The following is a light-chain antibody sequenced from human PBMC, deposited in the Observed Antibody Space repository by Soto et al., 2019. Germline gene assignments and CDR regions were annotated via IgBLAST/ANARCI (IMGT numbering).Light chain of an antibody. CDR2: DAS. J-gene: IGKJ4*01. V-gene: IGKV3-11*01. Sequence: EIVMTQSPATLSVSPGERSTLSCRSSQSVSDYLAWYQQRPGQAPRLLISDASKRATGIPARFSGSGSGADFTLTITSLEPEDFAVYYCQQRSNWPLTFGGGTKVDIK. CDR3: QQRSNWPLT. CDR1: QSVSDY.